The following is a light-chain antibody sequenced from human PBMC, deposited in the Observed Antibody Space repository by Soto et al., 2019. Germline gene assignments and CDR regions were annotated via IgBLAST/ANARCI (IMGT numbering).Light chain of an antibody. CDR3: RQYDSYPPT. CDR2: AAS. J-gene: IGKJ2*01. Sequence: AIRMTQSPSSFSASTGDRVTITCRASQGISSYLAWYQQKPGKAPKLLIYAASTLQSGVPSRFSGSGSGTDFTLTISCLQSEDFATYYCRQYDSYPPTFGQGTKLEIK. CDR1: QGISSY. V-gene: IGKV1-8*01.